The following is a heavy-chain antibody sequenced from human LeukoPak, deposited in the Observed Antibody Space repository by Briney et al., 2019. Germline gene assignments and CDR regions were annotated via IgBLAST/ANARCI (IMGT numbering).Heavy chain of an antibody. CDR3: ARHEGHCTGGNCYSNAFDV. D-gene: IGHD2-15*01. Sequence: SETLSLTCTVSGGSISRYYWSWVRRPPGKGLEWIGYIFHSGSTKYNPSLKSRVTISLDTSKKQFSLNLTSVTATDTAVYFCARHEGHCTGGNCYSNAFDVWGQGTLVAVSS. CDR1: GGSISRYY. CDR2: IFHSGST. V-gene: IGHV4-59*08. J-gene: IGHJ3*01.